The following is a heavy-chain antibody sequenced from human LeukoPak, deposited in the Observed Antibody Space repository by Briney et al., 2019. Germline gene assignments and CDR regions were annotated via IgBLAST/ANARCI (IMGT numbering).Heavy chain of an antibody. D-gene: IGHD1-1*01. V-gene: IGHV1-2*02. Sequence: ASVRVSCKGSGNTFSGSYVHWVRQAPDQGLEWMGWIDPNSAGTNTNYAQKFQDRVTFTRDASVSAAYMELSRLTTDDTAVYYCARQHWPDKFVDFWGQGTLVTVPS. CDR2: IDPNSAGTNT. CDR3: ARQHWPDKFVDF. CDR1: GNTFSGSY. J-gene: IGHJ4*02.